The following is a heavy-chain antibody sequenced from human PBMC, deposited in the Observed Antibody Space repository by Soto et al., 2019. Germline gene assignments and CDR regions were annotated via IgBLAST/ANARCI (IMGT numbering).Heavy chain of an antibody. CDR2: VSGSGGST. CDR1: GFTFSSYA. J-gene: IGHJ4*02. V-gene: IGHV3-23*01. CDR3: ARRGPGTYFDY. Sequence: EVQLLESGGGLVQPGGSLRLSCAASGFTFSSYAMRWVRQAPGKGLEGVSAVSGSGGSTYYADSVKGRFTISRDNSKNTLYLHMNSLRAEDTAVYYCARRGPGTYFDYWGQGTLVTVSS. D-gene: IGHD6-13*01.